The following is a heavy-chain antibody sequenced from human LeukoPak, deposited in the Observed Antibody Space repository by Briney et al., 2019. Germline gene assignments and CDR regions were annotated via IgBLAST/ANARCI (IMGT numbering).Heavy chain of an antibody. Sequence: PSETLSLTCTVSGYSISSGYYWGWIRQPPGKGLEWIGSIYHSGSTYYNPSLKSRVTISVDTSKNQFSLKLSSVTAADTAVYYCARESATYYGSGSYFFDYWGQGTLVTVSS. CDR1: GYSISSGYY. CDR3: ARESATYYGSGSYFFDY. J-gene: IGHJ4*02. V-gene: IGHV4-38-2*02. D-gene: IGHD3-10*01. CDR2: IYHSGST.